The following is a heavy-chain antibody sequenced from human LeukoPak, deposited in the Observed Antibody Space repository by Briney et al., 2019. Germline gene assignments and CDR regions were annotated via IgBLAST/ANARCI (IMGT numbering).Heavy chain of an antibody. Sequence: ASVKVSCKASGGTFSSYAISWVRQAPGQGLEWMGRIIPIFGIANYAQKFQGRVTITADKSTSTAYMELSSLRSEDTAVYYCARSKGPRGLLALFDPWGEGTLVTVSS. D-gene: IGHD3-16*01. V-gene: IGHV1-69*04. CDR1: GGTFSSYA. CDR2: IIPIFGIA. J-gene: IGHJ5*02. CDR3: ARSKGPRGLLALFDP.